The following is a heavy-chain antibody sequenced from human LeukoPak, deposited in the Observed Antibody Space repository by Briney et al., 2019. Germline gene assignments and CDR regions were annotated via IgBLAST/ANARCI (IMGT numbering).Heavy chain of an antibody. Sequence: GGSLRLSCAASGFTFSGYSMNWVRQAPGKGLEWVSSISSSSSYIYYADSVKGRFTISRDNAKNSLYLQMNSLRAEDTAVYYCARGQSLWFGEYPYYGMDVWGQGTTVTVSS. CDR3: ARGQSLWFGEYPYYGMDV. J-gene: IGHJ6*02. D-gene: IGHD3-10*01. CDR2: ISSSSSYI. V-gene: IGHV3-21*01. CDR1: GFTFSGYS.